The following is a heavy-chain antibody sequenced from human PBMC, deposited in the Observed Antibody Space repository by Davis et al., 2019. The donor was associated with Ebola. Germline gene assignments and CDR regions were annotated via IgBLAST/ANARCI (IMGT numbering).Heavy chain of an antibody. V-gene: IGHV4-59*08. D-gene: IGHD5-18*01. J-gene: IGHJ3*02. CDR3: ARVAGYSYGYPLDI. CDR1: GGSISSYY. Sequence: SETLSLTCTVSGGSISSYYWSWIRQPPGKGLEWIGYIYYSGSTNYNPSLKSRVTISVETSKNQFSLKLSSVTAADTAVYYCARVAGYSYGYPLDIWGQGTMVTVSS. CDR2: IYYSGST.